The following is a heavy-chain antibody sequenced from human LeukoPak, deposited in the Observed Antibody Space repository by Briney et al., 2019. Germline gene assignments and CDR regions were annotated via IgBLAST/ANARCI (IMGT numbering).Heavy chain of an antibody. CDR1: GFTFSSYG. CDR3: SRSAYYDGSGNYYDY. CDR2: ISYDGSNK. V-gene: IGHV3-30*03. D-gene: IGHD3-22*01. Sequence: GGSLRLSCAASGFTFSSYGMHWVRQAPGKGLEWVAVISYDGSNKYYADSVKGRFTISRDNSKNTLYLQMNGLRAEDTAVYYCSRSAYYDGSGNYYDYWGQGTLVTVSS. J-gene: IGHJ4*02.